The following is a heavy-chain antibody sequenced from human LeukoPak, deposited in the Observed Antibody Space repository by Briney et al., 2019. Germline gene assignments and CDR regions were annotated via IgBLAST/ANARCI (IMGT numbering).Heavy chain of an antibody. CDR1: GYTFTSYG. CDR3: ARVQFCSGGSWYSFDY. V-gene: IGHV1-18*01. D-gene: IGHD2-15*01. Sequence: ASVKVSCKASGYTFTSYGISWVRQAPGQGLEWMGWISAYNGNTNYAQKLQGRVTMTTDTSTSTAYMELRSLRSDDTAVYYCARVQFCSGGSWYSFDYWGQGTLVTVSS. J-gene: IGHJ4*02. CDR2: ISAYNGNT.